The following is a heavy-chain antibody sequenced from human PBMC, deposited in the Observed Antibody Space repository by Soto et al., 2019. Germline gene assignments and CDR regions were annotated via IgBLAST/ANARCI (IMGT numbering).Heavy chain of an antibody. J-gene: IGHJ4*02. CDR3: ARDRQYYYDSSGSGGASTFDY. CDR1: GGSISSYY. Sequence: QVQLQESGPGLVKPSETLSLTCTVSGGSISSYYWSWIRQPAGKGLEWIGRIYTSGSTNYNPSLKSRVTMSVDTSKNQFSLKLSSVTAADTAVYYCARDRQYYYDSSGSGGASTFDYWGQGTLVTVSS. CDR2: IYTSGST. V-gene: IGHV4-4*07. D-gene: IGHD3-22*01.